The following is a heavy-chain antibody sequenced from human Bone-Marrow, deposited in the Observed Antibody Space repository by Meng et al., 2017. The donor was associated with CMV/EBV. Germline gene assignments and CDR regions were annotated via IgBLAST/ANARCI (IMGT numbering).Heavy chain of an antibody. V-gene: IGHV3-33*01. CDR3: ARGEYYYDSRGYYGEFYFDY. J-gene: IGHJ4*02. D-gene: IGHD3-22*01. CDR2: LWYDGSNK. CDR1: FGTYG. Sequence: FGTYGRHWVRPAPGKGLEWVALLWYDGSNKDYADSVKGRFTISRDNSKNTLFLQMNSLRVEDTAVYYCARGEYYYDSRGYYGEFYFDYWGQGVLVTVSS.